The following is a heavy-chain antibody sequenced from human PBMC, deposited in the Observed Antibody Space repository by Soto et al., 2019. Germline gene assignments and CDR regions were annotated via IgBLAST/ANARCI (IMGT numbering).Heavy chain of an antibody. V-gene: IGHV3-30*09. D-gene: IGHD2-15*01. CDR1: GFIFKNYA. CDR2: ITYEGRSK. Sequence: GWSLRLACEFSGFIFKNYAMNWVRQAPGKGLEWVATITYEGRSKYYAESVKGRFAISRDNSKSTLNLQMNTLRVDDSAIYYCAKSSGGSSSMGMDYWGQGTLVTVSS. CDR3: AKSSGGSSSMGMDY. J-gene: IGHJ4*02.